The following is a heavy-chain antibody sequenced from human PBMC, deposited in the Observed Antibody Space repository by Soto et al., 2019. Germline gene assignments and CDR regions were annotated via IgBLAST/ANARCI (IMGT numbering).Heavy chain of an antibody. D-gene: IGHD3-22*01. Sequence: QVQLVESGGGVVQPGTSLRLSCAASGFSFSNFGMHWVRQAPGKGLEWVAVISFDGSAKYYPDSAKGRFTISRDNSKNTLYLQMNSLRPEDTALYYCAKEPPAGHHDSSGWDDYFEYWGQGTLVTVSS. CDR2: ISFDGSAK. CDR3: AKEPPAGHHDSSGWDDYFEY. J-gene: IGHJ4*02. CDR1: GFSFSNFG. V-gene: IGHV3-30*18.